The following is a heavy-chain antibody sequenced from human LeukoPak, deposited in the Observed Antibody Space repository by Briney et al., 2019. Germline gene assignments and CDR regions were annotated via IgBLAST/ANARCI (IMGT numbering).Heavy chain of an antibody. CDR1: GFSLSTSGVG. J-gene: IGHJ4*02. CDR3: AHSRRTYYYDSSGFDY. V-gene: IGHV2-5*02. Sequence: SGPTLVKPTQTLTLTCTFSGFSLSTSGVGVGWIRQPPAKALEWLALIYWDDDKRYSPSLKSRLTITKDTSKNQVVLTMTNMDPVDTATYYCAHSRRTYYYDSSGFDYWGQGTLVTVSS. CDR2: IYWDDDK. D-gene: IGHD3-22*01.